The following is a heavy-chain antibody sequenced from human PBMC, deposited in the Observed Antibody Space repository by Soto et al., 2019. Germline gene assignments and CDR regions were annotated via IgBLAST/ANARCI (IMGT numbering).Heavy chain of an antibody. Sequence: QVQLVQSGAEVKKPGSSVKVSCKASGGTFSSSAISWVRQAPGQGLEWMGGIIPIFGTANYAQKFQGRVTITAXXSXSXXYMERSSLRSEDTAVYYCARGNYYGSSSYYYVMDVWGQGTTVTVSS. J-gene: IGHJ6*02. V-gene: IGHV1-69*12. CDR1: GGTFSSSA. D-gene: IGHD3-10*01. CDR3: ARGNYYGSSSYYYVMDV. CDR2: IIPIFGTA.